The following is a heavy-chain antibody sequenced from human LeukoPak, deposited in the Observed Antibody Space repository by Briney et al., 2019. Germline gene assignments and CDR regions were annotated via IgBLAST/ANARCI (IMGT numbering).Heavy chain of an antibody. CDR1: GYSISSGYY. J-gene: IGHJ4*02. CDR2: IYHSGST. CDR3: ARSTVTTGEDY. V-gene: IGHV4-38-2*02. D-gene: IGHD4-17*01. Sequence: SETLSLTCTVSGYSISSGYYWGWIRQPPGKGLERIGSIYHSGSTYYNPSLKSRVTISVDTSKNQFSLKLSSVTAADTAVYYCARSTVTTGEDYWGQGTLVTVSS.